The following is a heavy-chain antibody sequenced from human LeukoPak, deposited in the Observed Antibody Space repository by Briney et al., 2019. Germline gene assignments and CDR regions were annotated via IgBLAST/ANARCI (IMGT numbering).Heavy chain of an antibody. CDR2: IYYNGST. CDR3: ARHFNSRYGGRCLDY. V-gene: IGHV4-59*01. Sequence: SETLSLTCTVSGGSISPFYWNWIRQPPGKGLEWIGYIYYNGSTSHNPSLKSRLTISVDTSKKQISLKLSSVTAADTAVYCCARHFNSRYGGRCLDYWGQGALVTVSS. J-gene: IGHJ4*02. CDR1: GGSISPFY. D-gene: IGHD1-26*01.